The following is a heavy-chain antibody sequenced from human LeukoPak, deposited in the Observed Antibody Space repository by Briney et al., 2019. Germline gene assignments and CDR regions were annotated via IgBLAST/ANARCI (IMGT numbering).Heavy chain of an antibody. CDR3: ARVRGYCSSSSCYGENWVDP. J-gene: IGHJ5*02. Sequence: ASVKVSCKASGYTFTSYGISWVRQAPGQGLELMGWISAYNGNTNYAQKLQGRVTMTTDTSTSTAYLELRSLRSDDTAVYYCARVRGYCSSSSCYGENWVDPWGQGTLVTVSS. V-gene: IGHV1-18*04. CDR1: GYTFTSYG. D-gene: IGHD2-2*01. CDR2: ISAYNGNT.